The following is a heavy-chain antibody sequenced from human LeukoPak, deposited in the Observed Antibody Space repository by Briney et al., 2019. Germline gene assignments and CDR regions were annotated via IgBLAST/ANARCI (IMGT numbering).Heavy chain of an antibody. J-gene: IGHJ4*02. D-gene: IGHD5-18*01. CDR2: IFGSGGSP. V-gene: IGHV3-23*01. Sequence: GGSLRLSCEAPGFTFGSHAMYWGRQAPGEGLEWVAGIFGSGGSPHYADSVKGRFTISRDNPRNTGYLQINSLRDDDTAVYYCGKTTVGYSSGQKPAWPVDFWGQGTLVTVSS. CDR3: GKTTVGYSSGQKPAWPVDF. CDR1: GFTFGSHA.